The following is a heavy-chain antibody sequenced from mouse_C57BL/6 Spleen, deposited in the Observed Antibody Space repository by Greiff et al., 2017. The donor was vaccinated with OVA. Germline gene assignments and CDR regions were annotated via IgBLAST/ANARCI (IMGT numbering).Heavy chain of an antibody. CDR1: GYTFTSYW. Sequence: QVQLKQPGAELVKPGASVKMSCKASGYTFTSYWITWVKQRPGQGLEWIGDIYPGSGSTNYNEKFKSKATLTVDTSSSTAYMQLSSLTSEDSAVYYCARGGLRLRLWFAYWGQGTLVTVSA. CDR2: IYPGSGST. J-gene: IGHJ3*01. CDR3: ARGGLRLRLWFAY. D-gene: IGHD3-2*02. V-gene: IGHV1-55*01.